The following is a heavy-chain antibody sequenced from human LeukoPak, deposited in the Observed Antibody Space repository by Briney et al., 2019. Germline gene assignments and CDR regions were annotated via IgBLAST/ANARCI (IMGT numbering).Heavy chain of an antibody. CDR3: ARHPIAAGGAYNWFDP. J-gene: IGHJ5*02. D-gene: IGHD6-13*01. CDR2: IYPRDSNT. Sequence: GESLKISCKGSGYGSGYSFTSHWIAWVRQMPGKGLEWMGIIYPRDSNTIYSPSFQGQVTISVDTSINTAYLQWISLKASDTALYYCARHPIAAGGAYNWFDPWGQGTLVTVSS. V-gene: IGHV5-51*01. CDR1: GYSFTSHW.